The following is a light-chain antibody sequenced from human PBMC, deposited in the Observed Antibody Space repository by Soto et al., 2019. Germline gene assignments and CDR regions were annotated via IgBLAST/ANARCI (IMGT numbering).Light chain of an antibody. CDR3: SSYTSSSTPRV. Sequence: QSALTQPASVSGSPGQSITISCTGTSSDVGGYNYVSWYQQHPGKAPKLMIYDVSNRPSGVSNRFSGSKSGNTASLTISGLQAEDEAGYYCSSYTSSSTPRVFGGGTKLTVL. CDR2: DVS. V-gene: IGLV2-14*01. J-gene: IGLJ3*02. CDR1: SSDVGGYNY.